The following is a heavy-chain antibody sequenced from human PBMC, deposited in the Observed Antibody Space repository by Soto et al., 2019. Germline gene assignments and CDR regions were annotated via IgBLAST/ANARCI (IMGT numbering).Heavy chain of an antibody. J-gene: IGHJ6*02. D-gene: IGHD3-22*01. CDR2: IIPIFGTA. V-gene: IGHV1-69*06. CDR3: ARDLYYYDSSGPSYGMDV. Sequence: GASVKVSCKASGGTFSSYAISWVRQAPGQGLEWMGGIIPIFGTANYAQKFQGRVTITADKSTSTAYMELSSLRSEDTAVYYCARDLYYYDSSGPSYGMDVWGQGTTVTVYS. CDR1: GGTFSSYA.